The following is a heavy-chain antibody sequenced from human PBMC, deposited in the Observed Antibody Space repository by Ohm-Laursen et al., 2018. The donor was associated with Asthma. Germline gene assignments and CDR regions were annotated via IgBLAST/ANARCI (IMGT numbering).Heavy chain of an antibody. V-gene: IGHV4-31*02. Sequence: TLSLTWSVSGDSISSGNNYWSWIRQHPGKGLEWIGYIYYSGITYSNPSLRSRVTISVGTSKNQFSLKLTSVTAADTAVYYCARGSFYYESTGYYFFDHWGQGALVTVSS. CDR2: IYYSGIT. CDR1: GDSISSGNNY. J-gene: IGHJ4*02. CDR3: ARGSFYYESTGYYFFDH. D-gene: IGHD3-22*01.